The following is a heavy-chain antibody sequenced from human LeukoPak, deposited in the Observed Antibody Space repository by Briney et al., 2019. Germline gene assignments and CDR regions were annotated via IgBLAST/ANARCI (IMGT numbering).Heavy chain of an antibody. Sequence: PGGSLRLSCAASGFTFSSYSMNWVRQAPGKGLEWVSYISSSGSTIYYADSVKGRFTISRDNAKNSLYLQMNSLRAEDTAVYYCARGAYYYDSSGYYGDYWGQGTLVTVSS. CDR2: ISSSGSTI. CDR1: GFTFSSYS. CDR3: ARGAYYYDSSGYYGDY. D-gene: IGHD3-22*01. V-gene: IGHV3-48*04. J-gene: IGHJ4*02.